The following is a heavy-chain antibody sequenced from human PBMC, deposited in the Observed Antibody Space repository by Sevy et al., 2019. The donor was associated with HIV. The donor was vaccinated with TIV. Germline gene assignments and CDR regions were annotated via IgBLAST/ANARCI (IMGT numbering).Heavy chain of an antibody. CDR2: LSFGCGKI. V-gene: IGHV3-23*01. J-gene: IGHJ4*02. CDR1: GFAFYDYS. CDR3: AREGCTRPHDY. Sequence: GGSLRLSCAASGFAFYDYSMSWIRQAPGKGLEWIATLSFGCGKINYADSVKGRFTISRDNSKTSFYLQMDNLRVEVTALYYCAREGCTRPHDYWGQGTRVTVSS. D-gene: IGHD2-8*01.